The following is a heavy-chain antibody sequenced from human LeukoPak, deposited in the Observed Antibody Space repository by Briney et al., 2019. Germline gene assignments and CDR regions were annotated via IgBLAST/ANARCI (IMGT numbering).Heavy chain of an antibody. CDR1: GGTFSSYA. CDR3: ARSPRAMDAYTWFDP. Sequence: ASVKVSCKASGGTFSSYAISWVRQAPGQGLEWMGGIIPIFGTANYAQKFQGRVTITADESTSTAYMELSSLRSGDTAVYYCARSPRAMDAYTWFDPWGQGTLVTVSS. J-gene: IGHJ5*02. V-gene: IGHV1-69*13. D-gene: IGHD5-18*01. CDR2: IIPIFGTA.